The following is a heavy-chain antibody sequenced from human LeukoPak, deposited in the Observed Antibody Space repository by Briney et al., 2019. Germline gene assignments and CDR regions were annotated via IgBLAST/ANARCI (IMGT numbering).Heavy chain of an antibody. J-gene: IGHJ4*02. V-gene: IGHV1-46*01. Sequence: ASVRVSCKASGYTFTSYSFSWVRQAPGQGLEWMGIINPSGGSTSYAQKFQGRVTMTRDTSTSTVYMELSSLRSEDTAVYYCARGLMITFGGVIVPPAYWGQGTLVTVSS. CDR2: INPSGGST. D-gene: IGHD3-16*02. CDR1: GYTFTSYS. CDR3: ARGLMITFGGVIVPPAY.